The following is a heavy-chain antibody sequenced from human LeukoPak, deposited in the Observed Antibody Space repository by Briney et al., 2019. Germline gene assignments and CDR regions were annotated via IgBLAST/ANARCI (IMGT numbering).Heavy chain of an antibody. CDR3: ARGGDSGSYCNY. D-gene: IGHD3-10*01. J-gene: IGHJ4*02. V-gene: IGHV3-74*01. CDR2: INIDVSST. CDR1: GFTFSSYW. Sequence: HPGGSLRLSCAASGFTFSSYWMHCVRQAPGKGPVWVSRINIDVSSTSYADSVKGRFAISRDNAKNTLYLQMNSLRAEDTAVYYCARGGDSGSYCNYWGQGTLVTVSS.